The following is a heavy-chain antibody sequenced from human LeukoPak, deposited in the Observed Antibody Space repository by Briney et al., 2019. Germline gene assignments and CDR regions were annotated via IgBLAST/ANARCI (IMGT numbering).Heavy chain of an antibody. CDR1: GFTFSSYG. D-gene: IGHD6-19*01. Sequence: PGRSLRLSCAASGFTFSSYGMHWVRQAPGKGLEWVAVISYDGSNKYYADSVKGRFTISRDNSKNTLYLQMNSLRAEDTAVYYCARGESSGWPHFDYWGQGTLVTVSS. J-gene: IGHJ4*02. CDR2: ISYDGSNK. V-gene: IGHV3-30*03. CDR3: ARGESSGWPHFDY.